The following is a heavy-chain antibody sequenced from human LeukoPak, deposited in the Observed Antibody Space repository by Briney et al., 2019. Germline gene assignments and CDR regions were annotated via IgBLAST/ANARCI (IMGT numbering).Heavy chain of an antibody. J-gene: IGHJ4*02. CDR2: INWNGGST. CDR1: RFTFNTYA. V-gene: IGHV3-20*04. Sequence: PGGSLRLSCAASRFTFNTYAMSWVRQAPGKGLEWVSGINWNGGSTGYADSVKGRFTISRDNAKNSLYLQMNSLRAEDTALYYCARVNYGSGSYTYYFDYWSQGTLVTVSS. CDR3: ARVNYGSGSYTYYFDY. D-gene: IGHD3-10*01.